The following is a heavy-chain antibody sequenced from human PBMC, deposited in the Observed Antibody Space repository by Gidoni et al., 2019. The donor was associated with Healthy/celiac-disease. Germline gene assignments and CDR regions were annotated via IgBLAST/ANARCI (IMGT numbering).Heavy chain of an antibody. J-gene: IGHJ4*02. D-gene: IGHD3-16*01. Sequence: EVQLVESGGGLIQPGGSLRLSCAASGFTVSRNSMTRVRQAPGKGLEWVSVLYSGGSTYYADSVKGRFTISRDNSKNTLYLQMNSLRAEETAVYYCARVWGGYFDYWGQGTLVTVSS. CDR1: GFTVSRNS. V-gene: IGHV3-53*01. CDR2: LYSGGST. CDR3: ARVWGGYFDY.